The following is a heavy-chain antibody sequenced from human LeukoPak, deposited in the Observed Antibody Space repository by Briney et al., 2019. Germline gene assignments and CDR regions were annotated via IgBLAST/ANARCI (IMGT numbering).Heavy chain of an antibody. V-gene: IGHV3-30*03. CDR3: ARPTPKPKGEWELLRGAFDI. Sequence: PGRSLRLSCAASGFTFSSYGMHWVRQAPGKGLEWVAVISYDGSNKYYADSVKGRFTISRDNSKNTLYLQMNSLRAEDTAVYYCARPTPKPKGEWELLRGAFDIWGQGTMVTVSS. CDR2: ISYDGSNK. D-gene: IGHD1-26*01. CDR1: GFTFSSYG. J-gene: IGHJ3*02.